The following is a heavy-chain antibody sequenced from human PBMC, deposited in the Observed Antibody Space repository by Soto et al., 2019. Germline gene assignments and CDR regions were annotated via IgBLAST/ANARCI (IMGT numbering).Heavy chain of an antibody. CDR3: AQLPPIESVGPTLDY. J-gene: IGHJ4*02. CDR2: ISSNGGRT. D-gene: IGHD3-16*02. CDR1: GFTFSAYV. V-gene: IGHV3-23*01. Sequence: EVQQLESGGGLVQPGGSLRLSCAASGFTFSAYVMCWVRQAPGKGPEWVSAISSNGGRTFYTDSVKGRFTISRDNSKNTLYLQMSSLIVEDTSLYYCAQLPPIESVGPTLDYWGQGTLVSVSS.